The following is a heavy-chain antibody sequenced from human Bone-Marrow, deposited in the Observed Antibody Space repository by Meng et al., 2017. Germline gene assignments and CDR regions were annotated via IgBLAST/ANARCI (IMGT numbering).Heavy chain of an antibody. V-gene: IGHV3-30*07. CDR1: GFTFSSYA. CDR3: ARDGDY. Sequence: QVQRVGSGGGVVQPGRSLRLSCAASGFTFSSYAMHWVRQAPGKGLEWVAVISYDGSNKYYADSVKGRFTISRDNSKNTLYLQMNSLRAEDTAVYYCARDGDYWGQGTLVTVSS. J-gene: IGHJ4*02. CDR2: ISYDGSNK.